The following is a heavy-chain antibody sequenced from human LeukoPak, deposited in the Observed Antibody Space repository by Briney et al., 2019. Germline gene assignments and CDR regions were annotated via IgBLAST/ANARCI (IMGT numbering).Heavy chain of an antibody. J-gene: IGHJ5*02. Sequence: PGGSLRLSCAGSGFTFSSYAMNWVRQAPGKGLEWVSGISGSGGSTYYADSVKGRFTISRDNSKNTLYLQMNSLRAEDTAVYYCAKPPVVVPAATSPWFDPWGQGTLVTVSS. CDR1: GFTFSSYA. D-gene: IGHD2-2*01. CDR2: ISGSGGST. V-gene: IGHV3-23*01. CDR3: AKPPVVVPAATSPWFDP.